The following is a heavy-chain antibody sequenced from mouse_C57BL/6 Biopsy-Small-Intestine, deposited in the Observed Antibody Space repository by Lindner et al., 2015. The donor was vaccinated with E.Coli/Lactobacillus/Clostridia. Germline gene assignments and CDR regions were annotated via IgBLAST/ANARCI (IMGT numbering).Heavy chain of an antibody. J-gene: IGHJ1*03. CDR3: ARYSRYGSSPLYWYFDV. V-gene: IGHV3-8*01. CDR1: GYSITSDY. CDR2: ISYSGST. Sequence: VQLQESGPGLAKPSQTPSLTCSVTGYSITSDYWNWIRKFPGNKLEYMGYISYSGSTYYNPSLKSRISITRDTSKNQYYLQLNSVTTEDTATYYCARYSRYGSSPLYWYFDVRGTGTTVTVSS. D-gene: IGHD1-1*01.